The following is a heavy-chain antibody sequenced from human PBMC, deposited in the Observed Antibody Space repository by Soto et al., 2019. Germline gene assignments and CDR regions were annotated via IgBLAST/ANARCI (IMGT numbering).Heavy chain of an antibody. J-gene: IGHJ6*02. Sequence: KGSGYSFTSSWIGWVRQMPGKGLEWMGIIYPGDSDTRYSPSFQGQVTISADKSISTAYLQWSSLKASDTAMYYCARYRYYYDSSGYYYYYYGMDVWGQGTTVTV. CDR1: GYSFTSSW. D-gene: IGHD3-22*01. CDR3: ARYRYYYDSSGYYYYYYGMDV. V-gene: IGHV5-51*01. CDR2: IYPGDSDT.